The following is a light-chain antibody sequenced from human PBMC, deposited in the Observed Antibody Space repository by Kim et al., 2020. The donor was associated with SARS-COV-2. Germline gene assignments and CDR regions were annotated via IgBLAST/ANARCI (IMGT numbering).Light chain of an antibody. CDR2: GNS. CDR3: QSYDSSLGGSKV. J-gene: IGLJ3*02. CDR1: RPSIGAGDD. Sequence: VIISYTGSRPSIGAGDDVHWYQQLPGTDPKRHHDGNSNRPAGVPDRYSGSKYGTTAYLAITGLQAEDEADYYCQSYDSSLGGSKVFGGGTQLTVL. V-gene: IGLV1-40*01.